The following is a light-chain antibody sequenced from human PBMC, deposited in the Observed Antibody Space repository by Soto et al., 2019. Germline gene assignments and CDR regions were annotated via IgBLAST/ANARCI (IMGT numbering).Light chain of an antibody. CDR1: QSVSSN. CDR3: QQYNNWPLT. J-gene: IGKJ4*01. Sequence: EVVMTQSPATLSVSLGDRATLSCRASQSVSSNLAWYQQKPGQAPRLLIYGASTRATGIPARFSGSGSGTEFTPTISSLQSEDFAVYSCQQYNNWPLTFGGGTKVDIK. V-gene: IGKV3-15*01. CDR2: GAS.